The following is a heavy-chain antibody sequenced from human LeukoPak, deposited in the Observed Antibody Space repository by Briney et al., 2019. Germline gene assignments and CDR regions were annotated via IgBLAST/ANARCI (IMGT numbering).Heavy chain of an antibody. CDR2: ISSSGSTI. D-gene: IGHD3-16*01. V-gene: IGHV3-11*04. CDR3: AKDYDHHNWFDP. CDR1: GFTFSDYY. Sequence: GGSLRLSCAASGFTFSDYYMSWIRQAPGKGLEWVSYISSSGSTIYYADSVKGRFTISRDNSKNTLYLQMNSLRAEDTAVYYCAKDYDHHNWFDPWGQGTLVTVSS. J-gene: IGHJ5*02.